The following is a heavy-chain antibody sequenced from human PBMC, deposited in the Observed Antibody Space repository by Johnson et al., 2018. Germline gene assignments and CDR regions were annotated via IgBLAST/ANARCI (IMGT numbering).Heavy chain of an antibody. V-gene: IGHV3-33*01. CDR2: IWYDGSEK. Sequence: QLVESGGGVVQPGRSLRLSCTVSGFIFSSHGMHWVRQTPGKGLEWVAVIWYDGSEKYYAESVKGRFTISRDNSRSTLYLGMNSLRVEDTAVYYCARDYSGARYGVDVWGQGTTVTVSS. D-gene: IGHD1-26*01. CDR1: GFIFSSHG. J-gene: IGHJ6*02. CDR3: ARDYSGARYGVDV.